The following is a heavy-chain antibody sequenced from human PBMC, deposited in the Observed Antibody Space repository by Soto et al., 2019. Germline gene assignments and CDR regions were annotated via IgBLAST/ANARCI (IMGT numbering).Heavy chain of an antibody. D-gene: IGHD6-13*01. Sequence: PGGSLRLSCAASGFTFSDYYMTWIRQAPGKGLEWVSYISSSGNSIYYADSVRGRFTVSRDNAKNSLFLQMNSLRAEDTAVYYCAGRAAAGRSFDYWGLGTLVTSPQ. CDR2: ISSSGNSI. CDR1: GFTFSDYY. V-gene: IGHV3-11*01. J-gene: IGHJ4*02. CDR3: AGRAAAGRSFDY.